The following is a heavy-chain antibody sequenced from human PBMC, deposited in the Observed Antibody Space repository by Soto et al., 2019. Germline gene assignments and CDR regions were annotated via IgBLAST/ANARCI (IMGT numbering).Heavy chain of an antibody. Sequence: GASVKVSCKASGYTFTRYGISWVRQAPGQGLEWRGWISAYNGNTNYAQKLQGRVTMPTDTSTSKAYMELRSLRSDDTAVYYCATWAVYDSSGFDYWGQGTLVTVSS. CDR2: ISAYNGNT. V-gene: IGHV1-18*01. CDR3: ATWAVYDSSGFDY. CDR1: GYTFTRYG. D-gene: IGHD3-22*01. J-gene: IGHJ4*02.